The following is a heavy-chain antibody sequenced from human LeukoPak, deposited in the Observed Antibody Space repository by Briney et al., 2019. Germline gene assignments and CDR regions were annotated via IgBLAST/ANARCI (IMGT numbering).Heavy chain of an antibody. CDR3: ARGGSYYYYGMDV. J-gene: IGHJ6*02. CDR1: GYIFTTYD. CDR2: ISSYNGNT. V-gene: IGHV1-18*01. D-gene: IGHD1-26*01. Sequence: VASVKVSCKASGYIFTTYDITWVRQAPGQVLEWMGWISSYNGNTNYAQNLQDRVTMTTDTSTSTAYLELRSLTSDDTAVYYCARGGSYYYYGMDVWGQGTTVTVSS.